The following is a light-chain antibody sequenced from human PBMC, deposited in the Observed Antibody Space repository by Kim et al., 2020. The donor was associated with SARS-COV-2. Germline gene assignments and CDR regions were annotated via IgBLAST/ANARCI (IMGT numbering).Light chain of an antibody. CDR3: QQYSHWPST. J-gene: IGKJ4*01. V-gene: IGKV3-15*01. CDR2: GAS. Sequence: EIVMTQSPATLSVSPGERATLSCRASQSVSSNLAWYQQKPGQAPRLLIYGASTRATGIPGRFSGSGSGTEFTLTISSLQSEDFAVYYCQQYSHWPSTFGGGTKVDIK. CDR1: QSVSSN.